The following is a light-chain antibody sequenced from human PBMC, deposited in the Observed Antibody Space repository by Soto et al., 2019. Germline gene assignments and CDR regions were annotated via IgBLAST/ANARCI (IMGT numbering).Light chain of an antibody. Sequence: DIEMTQTPSFVSASLGDRVTITCRASQGSSSWLAWYQQKPGKAPKLLIYAATIFQSGVPSRFSGSESGTDFSLTISSLQPEGFATYVFQQSSDFPLTFGGGTKGDSK. CDR3: QQSSDFPLT. CDR2: AAT. V-gene: IGKV1D-12*01. CDR1: QGSSSW. J-gene: IGKJ4*01.